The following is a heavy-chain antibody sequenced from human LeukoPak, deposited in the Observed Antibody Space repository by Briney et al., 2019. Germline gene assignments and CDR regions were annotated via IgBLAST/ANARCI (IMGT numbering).Heavy chain of an antibody. D-gene: IGHD3-3*01. CDR3: ARDLQRTIFGVVYLGY. V-gene: IGHV1-18*01. CDR1: GYTFTSYG. CDR2: ISAYNGNT. Sequence: ASVKVSCKASGYTFTSYGISWVRQAPGQGLEWMGWISAYNGNTNYAQKLQGRVTMTTDTSTSTAYMELRSLRSDDTAVYYCARDLQRTIFGVVYLGYWGQGTLVTVSS. J-gene: IGHJ4*02.